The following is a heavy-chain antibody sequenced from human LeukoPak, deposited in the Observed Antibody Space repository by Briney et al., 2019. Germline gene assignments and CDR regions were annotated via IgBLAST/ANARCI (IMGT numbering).Heavy chain of an antibody. V-gene: IGHV3-30*04. J-gene: IGHJ3*02. CDR3: ARQPRDSSGYRGAFDI. CDR1: GFTFSSYA. D-gene: IGHD3-22*01. CDR2: ISYDGSNK. Sequence: GRSLRLSCAASGFTFSSYAMHWVRQAPGKGLEWVAVISYDGSNKYYADSVKGRFTISRDNSKNTLYLQMNSLRAEDTAVYYCARQPRDSSGYRGAFDIWGQGTMVTVSS.